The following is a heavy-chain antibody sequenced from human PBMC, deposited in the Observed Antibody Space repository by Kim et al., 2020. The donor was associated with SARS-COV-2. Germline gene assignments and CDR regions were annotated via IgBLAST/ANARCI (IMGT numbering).Heavy chain of an antibody. Sequence: ADSGKGRFTHSRDNAKNSLYLQMNSLRAEDTAVYYCARDPSYSSSWYRDYWGQGTLVTVSS. CDR3: ARDPSYSSSWYRDY. J-gene: IGHJ4*02. D-gene: IGHD6-13*01. V-gene: IGHV3-21*01.